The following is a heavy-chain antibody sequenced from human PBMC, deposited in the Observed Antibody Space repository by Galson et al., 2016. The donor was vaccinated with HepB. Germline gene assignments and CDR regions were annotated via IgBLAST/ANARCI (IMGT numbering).Heavy chain of an antibody. V-gene: IGHV1-18*01. CDR2: ISGYNGNT. J-gene: IGHJ4*02. D-gene: IGHD3-9*01. CDR1: GYSFTSFG. CDR3: AREGAGGVLTGYDY. Sequence: SVKVSCKASGYSFTSFGMTWVRQAPGQGLEWMGWISGYNGNTKYAQKFQGRVTMTTDTATTTAYMELRSLRSDDTAVYYCAREGAGGVLTGYDYWGQGTLVTVSS.